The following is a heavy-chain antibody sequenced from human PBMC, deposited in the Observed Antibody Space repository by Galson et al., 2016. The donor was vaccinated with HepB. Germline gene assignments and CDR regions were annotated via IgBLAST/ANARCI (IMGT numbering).Heavy chain of an antibody. Sequence: LTCTVSGGSISSSRHYWGWIRQPPGKGPEWIGSIYYSGTTYYNPSLKSRVTISVDTSKDQFSLKLSPVTAADTAVYYCVLIPYNFWSGYTYYFDSWGQGTLVTVSS. CDR3: VLIPYNFWSGYTYYFDS. V-gene: IGHV4-39*01. CDR2: IYYSGTT. D-gene: IGHD3-3*01. CDR1: GGSISSSRHY. J-gene: IGHJ4*02.